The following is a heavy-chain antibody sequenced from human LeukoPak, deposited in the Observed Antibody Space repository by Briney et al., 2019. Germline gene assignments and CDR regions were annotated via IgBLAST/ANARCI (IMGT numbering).Heavy chain of an antibody. V-gene: IGHV4-59*08. Sequence: SETLSLTCTVSGGSISGYYWSWIRQSPVKGLEWIGYIYSSGSTNYNPSLKSRVTISVDTSKNQFSLKLSSVTAADTAVYYCARWPSGYNYGLFDCWGQGTLVTVSS. D-gene: IGHD5-18*01. CDR3: ARWPSGYNYGLFDC. J-gene: IGHJ4*02. CDR2: IYSSGST. CDR1: GGSISGYY.